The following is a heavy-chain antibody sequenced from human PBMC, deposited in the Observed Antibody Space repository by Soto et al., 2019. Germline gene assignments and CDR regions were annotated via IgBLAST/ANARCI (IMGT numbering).Heavy chain of an antibody. D-gene: IGHD3-22*01. CDR1: GFTFSSYG. J-gene: IGHJ4*02. CDR3: ARALQENYYDSSGYYEY. Sequence: GGFLRVSCAASGFTFSSYGMHCVSQDTGKGLEWVAVIWYDGSNKYYADSVKGRFTISRDNSKNTLYLQMNSLRAEDTAVYYCARALQENYYDSSGYYEYWGQGTLVTVSS. CDR2: IWYDGSNK. V-gene: IGHV3-33*08.